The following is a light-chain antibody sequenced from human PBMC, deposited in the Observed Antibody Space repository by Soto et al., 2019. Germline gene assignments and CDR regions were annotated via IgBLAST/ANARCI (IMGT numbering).Light chain of an antibody. CDR1: SSDVGGYNY. V-gene: IGLV2-14*01. CDR3: CSYISSNSWV. J-gene: IGLJ3*02. CDR2: EVS. Sequence: QSVLTQPASVSGSPGQSITISCTGTSSDVGGYNYVSWYQQNPGKAPKLMIYEVSNRPSGVSNRFSGSKSGNTASLTISGLQAEDEGDYYCCSYISSNSWVFGGGTKLTVL.